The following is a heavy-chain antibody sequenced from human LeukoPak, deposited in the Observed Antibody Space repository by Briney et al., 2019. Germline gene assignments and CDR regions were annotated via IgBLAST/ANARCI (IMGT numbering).Heavy chain of an antibody. J-gene: IGHJ5*02. CDR3: ARDNSIHERGWWFDP. CDR1: GGSISSSNW. V-gene: IGHV4-4*02. CDR2: IYHSGST. Sequence: KPSGTLSLTCAVSGGSISSSNWWSWVRQPPGKGLEWIGEIYHSGSTNYNPSLKSRVTISVDKSKNQFSLKLSSVTAADTAVYYCARDNSIHERGWWFDPWGQGTLVTVSS. D-gene: IGHD4-23*01.